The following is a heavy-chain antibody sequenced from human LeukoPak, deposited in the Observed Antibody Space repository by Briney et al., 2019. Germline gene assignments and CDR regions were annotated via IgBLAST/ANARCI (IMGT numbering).Heavy chain of an antibody. D-gene: IGHD2-2*01. Sequence: GGSLRLSCTASGFTFGDYAMSWVRQAPGKGLEWVGFIRSKAYGGTTEYAASVKGRFTISRDVSKSIAYLQMNSLKTEDTAVYYCTRDIVVVPAAIYYYYYYGMDVWGKGTTVTVSS. CDR2: IRSKAYGGTT. CDR1: GFTFGDYA. J-gene: IGHJ6*04. CDR3: TRDIVVVPAAIYYYYYYGMDV. V-gene: IGHV3-49*04.